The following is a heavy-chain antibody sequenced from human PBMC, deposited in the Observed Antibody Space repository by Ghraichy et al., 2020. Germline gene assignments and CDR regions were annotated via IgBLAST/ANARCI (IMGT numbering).Heavy chain of an antibody. V-gene: IGHV3-30*18. CDR1: GFTFSSYD. Sequence: SLRLSCAASGFTFSSYDMHWVRQAPGKGLEWVALITNLGRDKYYGDAVRGRFTISRDNSKNTLYLQMSSLRAEDTAMYYCAKSGRFFDYHKGMDVWGQGTTVTVSS. CDR2: ITNLGRDK. D-gene: IGHD3-22*01. J-gene: IGHJ6*02. CDR3: AKSGRFFDYHKGMDV.